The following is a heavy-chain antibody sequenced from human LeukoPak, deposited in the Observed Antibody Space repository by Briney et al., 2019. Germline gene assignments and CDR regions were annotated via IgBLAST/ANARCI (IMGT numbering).Heavy chain of an antibody. V-gene: IGHV1-2*02. CDR1: GYTFTSYG. J-gene: IGHJ4*02. Sequence: ALVKVSCKASGYTFTSYGISCVRQAPGQGLEWMGWINPHTGGTNYAQKFQGRVTMTRDASISTAYMELSRLRSDDTAVYYCARPYCGGGSCHDYFDYWGQGTLVTVSS. D-gene: IGHD2-15*01. CDR2: INPHTGGT. CDR3: ARPYCGGGSCHDYFDY.